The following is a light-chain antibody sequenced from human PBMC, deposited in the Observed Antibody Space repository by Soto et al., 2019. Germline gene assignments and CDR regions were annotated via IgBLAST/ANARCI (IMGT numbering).Light chain of an antibody. CDR2: KAS. CDR1: QSISSW. V-gene: IGKV1-5*03. Sequence: DIRMTQSPSTLSASVGDRVTITCRASQSISSWLAWYQQKPGKAPKLLIYKASSLESGVPSRFSGSGSGIEFTLTISSLQPDDFATYYCQQYNSYPSTFGQGTKLEIK. CDR3: QQYNSYPST. J-gene: IGKJ2*01.